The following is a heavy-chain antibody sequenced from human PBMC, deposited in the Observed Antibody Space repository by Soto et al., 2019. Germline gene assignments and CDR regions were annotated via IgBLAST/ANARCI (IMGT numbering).Heavy chain of an antibody. V-gene: IGHV3-30-3*01. CDR2: ISYDGSNK. J-gene: IGHJ4*02. D-gene: IGHD5-18*01. Sequence: QVQLVESGGGVVQPGRSLRLSCAASGFTFSSYAMHWVRQAPGKGLEWVAVISYDGSNKYYADSVKGRFTISRDNSKNTRYLQMNSLRAEDTAVYYCARDTAMVNPQYYFDYWGQGTLVTVSS. CDR3: ARDTAMVNPQYYFDY. CDR1: GFTFSSYA.